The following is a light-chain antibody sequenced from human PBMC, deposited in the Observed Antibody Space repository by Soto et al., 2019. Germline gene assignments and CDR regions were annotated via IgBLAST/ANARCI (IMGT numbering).Light chain of an antibody. Sequence: QSALTQPASLSGSPGQSISISCTGTSSNLNSISWYQQRPGTAPKLIIYEVSKRPSGISRRFSGSKSANTASLTISGLQAVDEADYYCSSNTPTWIFDGGTKLTVL. CDR2: EVS. J-gene: IGLJ2*01. V-gene: IGLV2-14*03. CDR1: SSNLNS. CDR3: SSNTPTWI.